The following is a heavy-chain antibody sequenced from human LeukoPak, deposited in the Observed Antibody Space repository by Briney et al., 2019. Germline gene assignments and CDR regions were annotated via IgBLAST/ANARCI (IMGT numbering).Heavy chain of an antibody. CDR1: GFTFSSYA. Sequence: GSLRLSCAASGFTFSSYAMSWVRQAPGKGLEWVSGISGSGGGTYYADSVKGRFTISRDSSKNTLYLQMNSLRAEDTAVYYCAKDVTVVRGVDHLDYWGQGTLVTVSS. CDR2: ISGSGGGT. D-gene: IGHD3-10*01. CDR3: AKDVTVVRGVDHLDY. V-gene: IGHV3-23*01. J-gene: IGHJ4*02.